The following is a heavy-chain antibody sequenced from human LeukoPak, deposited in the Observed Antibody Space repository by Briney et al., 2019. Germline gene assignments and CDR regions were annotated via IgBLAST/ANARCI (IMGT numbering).Heavy chain of an antibody. V-gene: IGHV3-30*18. CDR1: GFTFSSYG. CDR3: AKDLTTMVRGVMYYYYGMDV. J-gene: IGHJ6*02. CDR2: ISYDGSNK. D-gene: IGHD3-10*01. Sequence: GGSLRLSCAASGFTFSSYGMHWVRQAPGKGLEWVAVISYDGSNKYYADSVKGRFTISRDNSKNTLYLQMNSLRAEDTAVYYCAKDLTTMVRGVMYYYYGMDVWGQGTTVTVSS.